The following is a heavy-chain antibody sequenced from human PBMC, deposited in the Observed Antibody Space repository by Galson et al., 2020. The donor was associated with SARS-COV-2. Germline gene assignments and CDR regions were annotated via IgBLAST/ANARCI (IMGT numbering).Heavy chain of an antibody. CDR3: VRDPSGAAADQGAFDS. CDR2: ISGSGNYI. CDR1: GFTFTYHY. D-gene: IGHD6-13*01. V-gene: IGHV3-21*06. Sequence: GESLKISCAASGFTFTYHYMNWVRQAPGKGLEWVSSISGSGNYIFYADSVKGRFTTSRDNAKSSMYLQMDGLRAEDTAVYYCVRDPSGAAADQGAFDSWGPGTMVTVSP. J-gene: IGHJ3*01.